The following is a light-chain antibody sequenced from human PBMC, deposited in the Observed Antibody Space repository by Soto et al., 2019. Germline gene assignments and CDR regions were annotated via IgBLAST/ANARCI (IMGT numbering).Light chain of an antibody. CDR2: EGS. CDR1: SSDVGSHDL. CDR3: CSYAPSDTLV. J-gene: IGLJ2*01. V-gene: IGLV2-23*01. Sequence: QSALTQPASVSGSPGQSITISCTGTSSDVGSHDLVSWYQQHPGKAPKLMIYEGSQRPSGVSNRFSGSKSGNMASLTISGLQAEDEADYYCCSYAPSDTLVFGGGTKLTVL.